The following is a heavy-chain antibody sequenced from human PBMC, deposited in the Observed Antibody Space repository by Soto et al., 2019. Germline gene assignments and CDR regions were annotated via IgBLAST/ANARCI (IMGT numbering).Heavy chain of an antibody. V-gene: IGHV1-18*01. J-gene: IGHJ4*02. CDR3: ARGPYQIVLMVYAISGRDHYFDY. Sequence: QVQLVQSGAEVKKPGASVKVSCKASGYTFTSYGISWVRQAPGQGLEWMGGISAYNGNTNYAQKLQGRVTMTTDTSTSTAYMELRSLRSDDTAVYYCARGPYQIVLMVYAISGRDHYFDYWGQGTLVTVSS. CDR1: GYTFTSYG. D-gene: IGHD2-8*01. CDR2: ISAYNGNT.